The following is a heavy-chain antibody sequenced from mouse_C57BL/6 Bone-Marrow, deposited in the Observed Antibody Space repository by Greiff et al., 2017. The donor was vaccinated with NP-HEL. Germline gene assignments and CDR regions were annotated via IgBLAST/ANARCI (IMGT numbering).Heavy chain of an antibody. Sequence: VKLMESGPGLVQPSQSLSITCTVSGFSLTSYGVHWVRQSPGKGLEWLGVIWSGGSTDYNAAFISRLSISKDNSKSQVFFKMNSLQADDTAIYYCARMGPHYYGSSYTYWGQGTLVTVSA. CDR2: IWSGGST. V-gene: IGHV2-2*01. J-gene: IGHJ3*01. CDR1: GFSLTSYG. D-gene: IGHD1-1*01. CDR3: ARMGPHYYGSSYTY.